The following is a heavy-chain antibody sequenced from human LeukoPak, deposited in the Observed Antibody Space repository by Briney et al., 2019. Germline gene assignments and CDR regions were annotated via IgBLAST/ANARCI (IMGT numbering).Heavy chain of an antibody. D-gene: IGHD3-16*01. J-gene: IGHJ4*02. CDR1: GFTFSSYA. V-gene: IGHV3-23*01. CDR2: ISGSGGST. Sequence: GGSLRLSCAASGFTFSSYAMSWVRQAPGKGLELVSAISGSGGSTYYADSVKGRFTISRDNSKNTLYLQMNSLRAEDTAVYYCAKGRPAGGAMAPVGYWGQGTLVTVSS. CDR3: AKGRPAGGAMAPVGY.